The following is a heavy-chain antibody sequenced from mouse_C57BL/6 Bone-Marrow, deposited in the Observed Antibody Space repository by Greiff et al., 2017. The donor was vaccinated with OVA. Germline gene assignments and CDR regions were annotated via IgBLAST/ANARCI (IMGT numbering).Heavy chain of an antibody. CDR1: GYTFTEYT. D-gene: IGHD2-5*01. J-gene: IGHJ1*03. V-gene: IGHV1-62-2*01. Sequence: VQLQQSGAELVKPGASVKLSCKASGYTFTEYTIHWVKQRSGQGLEWIGWFYPGSGSIKYNEKFKDKATLTADKSSSTVDMELSRLTSEDSAVYFCARHEEAYSNYVGYFDVWGTGTTVTVSS. CDR3: ARHEEAYSNYVGYFDV. CDR2: FYPGSGSI.